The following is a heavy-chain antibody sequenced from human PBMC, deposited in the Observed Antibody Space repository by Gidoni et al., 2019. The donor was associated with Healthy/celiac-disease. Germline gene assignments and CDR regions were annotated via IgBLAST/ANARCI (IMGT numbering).Heavy chain of an antibody. Sequence: SFTSYEINWVRQATGQGLEWMGWMNPNSGNTGYAQKFQGRVTMTRNTSISTAYMELSSLRSEDTAVYYCARRPHYGEGAFDIWGQGTMVTVSS. J-gene: IGHJ3*02. CDR1: SFTSYE. D-gene: IGHD4-17*01. CDR3: ARRPHYGEGAFDI. CDR2: MNPNSGNT. V-gene: IGHV1-8*01.